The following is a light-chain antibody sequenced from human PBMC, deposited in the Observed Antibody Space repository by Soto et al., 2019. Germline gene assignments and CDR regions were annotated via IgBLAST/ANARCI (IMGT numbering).Light chain of an antibody. V-gene: IGLV2-8*01. CDR1: SSDIGGYNY. CDR2: EVS. Sequence: QSVLTQPPSASGSPGQSVTISCTGTSSDIGGYNYVSWYQQHPGKAPKLMIYEVSKRPSGVPDRFSGSKSGTSATLGITGLQTGDEAYYYCRTSDSSPRVFVFGT. CDR3: RTSDSSPRVFV. J-gene: IGLJ1*01.